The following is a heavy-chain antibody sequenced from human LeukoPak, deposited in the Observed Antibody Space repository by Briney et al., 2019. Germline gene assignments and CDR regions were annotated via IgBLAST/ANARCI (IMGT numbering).Heavy chain of an antibody. V-gene: IGHV1-18*01. Sequence: ASVKVSCKASGYTFTSYGISWVRQAPGQGLEWMGWISAYNGNTNYAQKLQGRVTITMDTSASTVYMEMNDLGSEDTAVYYCARGYSGCFYYWGQGALVTVSS. CDR1: GYTFTSYG. D-gene: IGHD1-26*01. CDR3: ARGYSGCFYY. J-gene: IGHJ4*02. CDR2: ISAYNGNT.